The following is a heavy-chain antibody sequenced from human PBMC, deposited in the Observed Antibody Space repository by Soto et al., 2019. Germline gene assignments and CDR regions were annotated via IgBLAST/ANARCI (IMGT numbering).Heavy chain of an antibody. D-gene: IGHD6-19*01. CDR1: GGSISSSNW. J-gene: IGHJ6*02. V-gene: IGHV4-4*02. Sequence: SETLSLTCAVSGGSISSSNWWSWVRQPPGKGLEWIGEIYHSGSTNYNPSLKSRVTISVDKSKNQFSLKLSSVTAADTAVYYCARVGIIGSSGWHVYGMDVWGQGTTVTVSS. CDR2: IYHSGST. CDR3: ARVGIIGSSGWHVYGMDV.